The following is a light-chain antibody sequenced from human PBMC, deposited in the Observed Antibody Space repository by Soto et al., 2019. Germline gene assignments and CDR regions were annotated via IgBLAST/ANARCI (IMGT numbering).Light chain of an antibody. CDR1: SSDVGGYNY. J-gene: IGLJ1*01. CDR3: SSYTTSNTRQIV. V-gene: IGLV2-14*03. Sequence: LTQPASVSGCPGQSINNSCTGTSSDVGGYNYVSWYQHHPGKAPKLIIYDVSNRPSGVSNPFSGSKSGNTASLTISGLQPEDEADYYCSSYTTSNTRQIVFGTGTKVTVL. CDR2: DVS.